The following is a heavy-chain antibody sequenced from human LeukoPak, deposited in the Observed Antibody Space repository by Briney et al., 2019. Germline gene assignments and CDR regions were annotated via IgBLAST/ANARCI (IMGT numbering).Heavy chain of an antibody. D-gene: IGHD6-6*01. CDR3: ARDWGTSSLYLVN. V-gene: IGHV3-30*02. CDR2: IQNDGNNK. J-gene: IGHJ4*02. Sequence: PGGSLRLSCAASGFTFSSNGMHWVRQAPGKGLAWVAFIQNDGNNKKYADSVKGRFTISRDNSKHTLYLQMNSLSAEDTAMYYCARDWGTSSLYLVNWGQGTLVTVSS. CDR1: GFTFSSNG.